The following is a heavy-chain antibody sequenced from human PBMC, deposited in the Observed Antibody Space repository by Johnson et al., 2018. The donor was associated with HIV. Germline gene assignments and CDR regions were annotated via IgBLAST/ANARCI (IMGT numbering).Heavy chain of an antibody. V-gene: IGHV3-30*02. CDR3: AREGRTGPDTFDI. Sequence: QVQLVESGGGVVQPGRSLRLSCAASGFTFSNFGMHWVRQAPGKGLEWVAFIRYDGSNKYYADSVKGRFTISRDNSKNTLFLQMNGLRAEDTAVYYCAREGRTGPDTFDIWGQGTMLTVSS. CDR2: IRYDGSNK. J-gene: IGHJ3*02. CDR1: GFTFSNFG.